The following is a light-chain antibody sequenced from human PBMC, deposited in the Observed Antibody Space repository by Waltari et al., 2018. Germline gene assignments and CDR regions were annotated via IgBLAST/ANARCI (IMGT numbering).Light chain of an antibody. J-gene: IGLJ3*02. V-gene: IGLV6-57*01. Sequence: NFMLTQPLSVSESPGKTVTIHCTRSSGRIATNYVQWYHQRPGSSPTAVIYEDNQRPSGVPDRFSGSIDSSSNSASLTISGLKTEDEADYYCQSYDNRNHWVFGGGTKLTVL. CDR2: EDN. CDR3: QSYDNRNHWV. CDR1: SGRIATNY.